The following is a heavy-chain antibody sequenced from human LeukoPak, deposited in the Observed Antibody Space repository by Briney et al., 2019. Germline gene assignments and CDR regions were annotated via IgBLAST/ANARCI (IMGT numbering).Heavy chain of an antibody. CDR3: ARRITNIDY. J-gene: IGHJ4*02. CDR2: IYYSGST. Sequence: SETLSLTCTVSGGSISSSRYYWGWIRQPPGKGLEWIGSIYYSGSTYYNPSLKSRVTISVDTSKNQFSLKLSSVTAADTAVYYCARRITNIDYWGQGTLVTVSS. D-gene: IGHD3-16*01. V-gene: IGHV4-39*07. CDR1: GGSISSSRYY.